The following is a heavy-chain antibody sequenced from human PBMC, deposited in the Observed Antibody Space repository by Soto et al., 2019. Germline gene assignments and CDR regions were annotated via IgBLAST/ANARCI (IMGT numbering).Heavy chain of an antibody. J-gene: IGHJ3*02. CDR3: ARHYGRAFDI. D-gene: IGHD4-17*01. CDR1: GGSVSGYF. Sequence: QVQLQERGAGPLKPSEPLSLTCSVYGGSVSGYFWSWIRQPPGRGLEWLGQIYYSGSTSYKPSLKSRLSISVDTSKSQLSLKMTSVTAADTAVYYCARHYGRAFDIWGQGTMVTVSS. CDR2: IYYSGST. V-gene: IGHV4-34*01.